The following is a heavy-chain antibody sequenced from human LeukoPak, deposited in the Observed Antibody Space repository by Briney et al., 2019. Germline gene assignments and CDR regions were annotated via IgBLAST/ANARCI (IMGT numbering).Heavy chain of an antibody. Sequence: SVKVSCKASGGTFSNYAISWVRQAPGQGLEWMGGIIPIFGTSNYAQKFQGRVTITADESTSTAYMELSSLRSEDTALYYCARGGEMATITRFDYWGQGTLVTVSS. CDR3: ARGGEMATITRFDY. J-gene: IGHJ4*02. D-gene: IGHD5-24*01. CDR2: IIPIFGTS. CDR1: GGTFSNYA. V-gene: IGHV1-69*13.